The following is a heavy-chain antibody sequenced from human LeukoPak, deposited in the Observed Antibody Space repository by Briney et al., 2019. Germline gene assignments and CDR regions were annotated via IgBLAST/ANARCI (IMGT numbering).Heavy chain of an antibody. CDR3: ARDDSEQQPDY. V-gene: IGHV3-11*04. CDR1: GFTFSDYY. J-gene: IGHJ4*02. Sequence: GGSLRLSCAASGFTFSDYYMSWIRQAPGKGLEWVSYISSSSSTIYYADSVKGRFTISRDNAKNSLYLQMNSLRAEDTAVYYCARDDSEQQPDYWGQGTLVTVSS. CDR2: ISSSSSTI. D-gene: IGHD6-13*01.